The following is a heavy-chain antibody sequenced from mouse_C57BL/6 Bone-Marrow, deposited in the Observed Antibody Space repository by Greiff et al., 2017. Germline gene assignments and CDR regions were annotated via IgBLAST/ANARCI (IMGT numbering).Heavy chain of an antibody. V-gene: IGHV5-4*01. CDR1: GFTFSSYA. J-gene: IGHJ2*01. D-gene: IGHD2-4*01. Sequence: EVQRVESGGGLVKPGGSLKLSCAASGFTFSSYAMSWVRQTPEKRLEWVATISDGGSYTYYPDNVKGRFTISRDNAKNNLYLQMSHLKSEDTAMYYCARVRYDYDGDYFDYWGQGTTLTVSS. CDR3: ARVRYDYDGDYFDY. CDR2: ISDGGSYT.